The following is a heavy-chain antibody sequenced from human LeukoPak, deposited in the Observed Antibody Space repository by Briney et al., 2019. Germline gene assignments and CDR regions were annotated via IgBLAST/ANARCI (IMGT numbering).Heavy chain of an antibody. CDR1: GGTFSSYA. J-gene: IGHJ4*02. Sequence: SVKVSCKASGGTFSSYAISWVRQVPGQGLEWMGGIIPIFGTANYAQKFQGRVTITADESTSTAYMELSSLRSEDTAVYYCARGREYSCSSGYDYWGQGTLVTVSS. D-gene: IGHD6-6*01. CDR2: IIPIFGTA. CDR3: ARGREYSCSSGYDY. V-gene: IGHV1-69*13.